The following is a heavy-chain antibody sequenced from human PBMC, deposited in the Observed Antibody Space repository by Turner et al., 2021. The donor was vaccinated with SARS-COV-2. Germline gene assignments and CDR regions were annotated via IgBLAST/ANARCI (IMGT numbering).Heavy chain of an antibody. CDR3: ARSSAYDSSGYYFDY. J-gene: IGHJ4*02. D-gene: IGHD3-22*01. Sequence: QVQLVQSGADVKKPGSSVKVSCKASGGTFISYAITWVRQAPGQGLEWMGGIIPIFGTANYAQKFQGRVTITADDSTCTAYMELSSLRSEDTAVYYCARSSAYDSSGYYFDYWGQGTLVTVSS. V-gene: IGHV1-69*01. CDR2: IIPIFGTA. CDR1: GGTFISYA.